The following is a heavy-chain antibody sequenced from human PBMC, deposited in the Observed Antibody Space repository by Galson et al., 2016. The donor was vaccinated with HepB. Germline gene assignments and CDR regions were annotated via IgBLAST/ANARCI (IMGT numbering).Heavy chain of an antibody. Sequence: SLRLSCAASGFTFTTYAMHWVRQAPGKGLEWVAVISYDGLDKYYGDSVKGRFTISRDNSKDTVYLQMNSLRADDTAVYYCAREYAAADRWGRGTLVTVSS. CDR1: GFTFTTYA. CDR3: AREYAAADR. J-gene: IGHJ2*01. CDR2: ISYDGLDK. D-gene: IGHD2-15*01. V-gene: IGHV3-30-3*01.